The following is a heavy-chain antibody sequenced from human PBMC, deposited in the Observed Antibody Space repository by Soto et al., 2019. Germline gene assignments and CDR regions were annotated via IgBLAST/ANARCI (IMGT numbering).Heavy chain of an antibody. CDR1: GFSFNDYW. D-gene: IGHD2-2*01. J-gene: IGHJ3*02. CDR3: ARVFRLVPATMHNDIDI. V-gene: IGHV3-7*01. Sequence: QPGGPLRLSCAASGFSFNDYWINWVRQAPGKGLEWVANINQDGSGRYYGDSVKGRFTISRDNAKNSLYLQMNSLRAEDTAVYYCARVFRLVPATMHNDIDIWGHGTMVTVSS. CDR2: INQDGSGR.